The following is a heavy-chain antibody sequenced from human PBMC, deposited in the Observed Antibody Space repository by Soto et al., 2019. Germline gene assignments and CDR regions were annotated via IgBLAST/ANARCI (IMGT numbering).Heavy chain of an antibody. CDR2: IIPIFGTA. V-gene: IGHV1-69*12. D-gene: IGHD3-3*01. CDR1: GGTFSSYA. Sequence: QVQLVQSGAEVKKPGSSVKVSCKASGGTFSSYAISWVRQAPGQGLEWMGGIIPIFGTANYAQKFQGRVTITADESKSTAYMELSSLRSEDTAVYYCARRNYDFWSGYAQPFDYWGQGTLVTVSS. CDR3: ARRNYDFWSGYAQPFDY. J-gene: IGHJ4*02.